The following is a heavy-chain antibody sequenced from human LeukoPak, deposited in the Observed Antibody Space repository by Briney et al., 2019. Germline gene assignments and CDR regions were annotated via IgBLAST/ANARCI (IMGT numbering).Heavy chain of an antibody. CDR2: ISYDGSNK. CDR3: ARIRASSAGWVDY. V-gene: IGHV3-30-3*01. CDR1: GFTFSSYA. J-gene: IGHJ4*02. Sequence: GRSLRLSCAASGFTFSSYAMHWVRQAPGKGLEWVAVISYDGSNKYYADSVKGRFTISRDNSKNTLYLQMNSLRAEDTAVYYCARIRASSAGWVDYWGQGTLVTVSS. D-gene: IGHD1-26*01.